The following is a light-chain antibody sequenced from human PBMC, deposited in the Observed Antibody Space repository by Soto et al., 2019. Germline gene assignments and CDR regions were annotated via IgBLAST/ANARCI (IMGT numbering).Light chain of an antibody. CDR3: QQNSAAPLT. CDR1: RNINTY. V-gene: IGKV1-39*01. CDR2: GAY. J-gene: IGKJ3*01. Sequence: DIQMAQSPSSLSASVGDTITITCRASRNINTYLNWYQQKPGKAPKLLIFGAYSLQSGVPSRFSGSGSRTDFTLTINRLQHDYFATYCCQQNSAAPLTFGPGTKVDIK.